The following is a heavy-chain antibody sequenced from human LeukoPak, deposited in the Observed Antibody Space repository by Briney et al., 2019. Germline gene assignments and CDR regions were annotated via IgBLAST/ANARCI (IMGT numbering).Heavy chain of an antibody. Sequence: ASVKVSCKASGGTFSSYAISWVRRAPGQGLEWMGGIIPIFGTANYAQKFQGRVTITTDESTSTAYMELSSLRSEDTAVYYCARAQGYCSSTSCHNWFDPWGQGTLVTVSS. CDR1: GGTFSSYA. CDR3: ARAQGYCSSTSCHNWFDP. CDR2: IIPIFGTA. V-gene: IGHV1-69*05. J-gene: IGHJ5*02. D-gene: IGHD2-2*01.